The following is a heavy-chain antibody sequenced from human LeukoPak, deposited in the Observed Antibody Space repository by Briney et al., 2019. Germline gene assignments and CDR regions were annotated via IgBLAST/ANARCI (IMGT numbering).Heavy chain of an antibody. CDR2: FDPEDGET. V-gene: IGHV1-24*01. CDR3: ARGAFYYDSSGYYLAASFDY. CDR1: GYTLTELS. Sequence: ASVKVSCKVSGYTLTELSMHWVRQAPGKGLEWMGGFDPEDGETIYAQKFQGRVTIIADESTSIAYMELSSLRSEDTAVYYCARGAFYYDSSGYYLAASFDYWGQGTLVTVSS. J-gene: IGHJ4*02. D-gene: IGHD3-22*01.